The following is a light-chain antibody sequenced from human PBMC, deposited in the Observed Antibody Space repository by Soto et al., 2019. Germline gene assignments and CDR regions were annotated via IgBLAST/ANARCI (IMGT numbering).Light chain of an antibody. CDR3: QQLNRFPRT. CDR2: SAS. J-gene: IGKJ1*01. CDR1: QDISSY. V-gene: IGKV1-9*01. Sequence: DIQLTQSPSFLSASVGDRVTTTCRASQDISSYLAWYQQRPGKVPRFLTHSASTLQSGVASRFSATGSGTTFTLTISSLQPEDIATYYCQQLNRFPRTFGQGTKVEV.